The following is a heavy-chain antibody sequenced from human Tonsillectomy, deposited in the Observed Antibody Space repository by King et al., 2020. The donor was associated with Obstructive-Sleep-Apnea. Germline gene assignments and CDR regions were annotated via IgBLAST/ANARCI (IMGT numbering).Heavy chain of an antibody. CDR2: IRSSGSMK. CDR3: ASSSGYFDY. Sequence: VQLVESGGGLVKPGGSLRLSCAASGFTFSAYYMTWIRQAPGKGLDGGSYIRSSGSMKYYADSVKGRFSISRENAKKSLYLQMNSLRAEYTAVYYCASSSGYFDYWGQGTLVTVSS. CDR1: GFTFSAYY. V-gene: IGHV3-11*01. D-gene: IGHD3-22*01. J-gene: IGHJ4*02.